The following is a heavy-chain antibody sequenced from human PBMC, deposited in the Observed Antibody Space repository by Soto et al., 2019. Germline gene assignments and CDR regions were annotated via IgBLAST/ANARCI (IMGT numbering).Heavy chain of an antibody. V-gene: IGHV1-69*13. Sequence: SVKVSCKASGGTFSSYAISWVRQAPGQGLEWMGGIIPIFGTANYAQKFQGRVTITADESTSTAYMGLSSLRSEDTAVYYCARGFVLTVENWFDPWGQGTLVTVSS. J-gene: IGHJ5*02. CDR2: IIPIFGTA. D-gene: IGHD3-10*01. CDR1: GGTFSSYA. CDR3: ARGFVLTVENWFDP.